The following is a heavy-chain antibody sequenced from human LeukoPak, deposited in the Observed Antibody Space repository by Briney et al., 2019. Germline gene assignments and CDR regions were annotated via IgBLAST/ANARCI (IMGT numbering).Heavy chain of an antibody. D-gene: IGHD6-13*01. J-gene: IGHJ4*02. CDR3: ARVAAAGTWGNFDY. CDR1: GGSIINYY. V-gene: IGHV4-59*13. Sequence: PSETLSLTCTVSGGSIINYYWSWFRQPPGRGLEWIGSIFYSGSTNFNPSLKSRVTISVDTSKNQFSLKLSSVTAADTAVYYCARVAAAGTWGNFDYWGQGTLVTVSS. CDR2: IFYSGST.